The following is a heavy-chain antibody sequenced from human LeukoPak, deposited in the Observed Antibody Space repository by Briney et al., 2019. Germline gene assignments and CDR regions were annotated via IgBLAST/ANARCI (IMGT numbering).Heavy chain of an antibody. V-gene: IGHV3-30-3*01. CDR2: ISYDGSNK. CDR1: GFTFNSYA. Sequence: PGRSLRLSCAASGFTFNSYAMHWVRQAPGKGLEWVAVISYDGSNKYYADSVKGRFTISRDNSKNTLYLQMNSLRAEDTAVYYCARARGSGGNAFDIWGQGTMVTVSS. J-gene: IGHJ3*02. D-gene: IGHD2-15*01. CDR3: ARARGSGGNAFDI.